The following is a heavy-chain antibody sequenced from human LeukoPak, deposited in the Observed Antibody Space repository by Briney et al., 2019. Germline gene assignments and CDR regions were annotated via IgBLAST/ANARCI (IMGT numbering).Heavy chain of an antibody. CDR3: ARVDLNTVRGVQD. J-gene: IGHJ4*02. Sequence: NASETLSLTCSVSGDSISSHCWGWVRRPPGKGLEWLGCIRYSGSTSYNPSLKSRVTISLDTPKTQFSLKLSSVTAADTAVYYCARVDLNTVRGVQDWGQGTLVTVSS. CDR2: IRYSGST. CDR1: GDSISSHC. D-gene: IGHD3-10*01. V-gene: IGHV4-59*08.